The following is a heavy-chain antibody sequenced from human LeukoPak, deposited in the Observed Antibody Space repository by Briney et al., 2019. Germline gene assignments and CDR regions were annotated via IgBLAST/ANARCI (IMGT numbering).Heavy chain of an antibody. Sequence: ASVKVSCKASGYTFTSYDIHWVRQATGQGLEWMGWINPNSGGTNYAQKFQGRVTMTRDTSISTAYMELSRLRSDDTAVYYCARGGELRYFDWLSSVPFDYWGQGTLVTVSS. CDR1: GYTFTSYD. D-gene: IGHD3-9*01. CDR2: INPNSGGT. CDR3: ARGGELRYFDWLSSVPFDY. J-gene: IGHJ4*02. V-gene: IGHV1-2*02.